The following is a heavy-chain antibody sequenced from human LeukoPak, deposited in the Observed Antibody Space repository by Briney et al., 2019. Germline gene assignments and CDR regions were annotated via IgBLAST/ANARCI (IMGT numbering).Heavy chain of an antibody. CDR1: GFTFRSYA. CDR2: TSGSGRST. CDR3: AKSYRATVTRPWDY. D-gene: IGHD4-11*01. Sequence: GGSLRLSCEASGFTFRSYAMSWVRQAPGKGLEWVSGTSGSGRSTNYAAPVKGRFIISRDNSKNMLYLQMNSLRAEDTAVYYCAKSYRATVTRPWDYWGQGTLVTVSS. J-gene: IGHJ4*02. V-gene: IGHV3-23*01.